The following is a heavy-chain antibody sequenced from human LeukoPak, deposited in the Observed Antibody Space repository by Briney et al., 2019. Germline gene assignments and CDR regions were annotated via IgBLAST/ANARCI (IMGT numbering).Heavy chain of an antibody. CDR3: ARGLTVTTFESGYYYGMDV. D-gene: IGHD4-17*01. CDR1: GGSISSYY. V-gene: IGHV4-59*01. CDR2: IYYSGST. Sequence: PSGTLSLTCTVSGGSISSYYWSWIRQPPGKGLEWIGYIYYSGSTNYNPSLKSRVTISVDTSKNQFSLKLSSVTAADTAVYYCARGLTVTTFESGYYYGMDVWGQGTTVTVSS. J-gene: IGHJ6*02.